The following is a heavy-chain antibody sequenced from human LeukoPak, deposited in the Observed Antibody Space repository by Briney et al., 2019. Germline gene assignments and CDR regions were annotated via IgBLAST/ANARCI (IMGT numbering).Heavy chain of an antibody. CDR1: GFTFSSYW. CDR2: IKLDGSEK. V-gene: IGHV3-7*01. D-gene: IGHD3-16*02. CDR3: ARDFFAFGGVLALLDY. J-gene: IGHJ4*02. Sequence: GGSLRLSCAASGFTFSSYWMSWVRQAPGKGLEWVANIKLDGSEKYYVDSVKGRFTISRDNAKKSLYLQMNSLRDEDTAVYYCARDFFAFGGVLALLDYWGQGTLVTVSS.